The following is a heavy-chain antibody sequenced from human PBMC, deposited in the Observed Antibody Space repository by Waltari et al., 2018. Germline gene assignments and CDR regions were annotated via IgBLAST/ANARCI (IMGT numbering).Heavy chain of an antibody. Sequence: QVQLQESGPGLVKPSETLSLTCTVSGGSISSHYWSWIRQPPGKGLEWIGYIYYSGSTNYNPSLKSRVTISVDTSTNQFSLKLSSVTAADTAVYYCARVFSYGSRAFDIWGQGTMVTVSS. CDR1: GGSISSHY. CDR2: IYYSGST. V-gene: IGHV4-59*11. J-gene: IGHJ3*02. D-gene: IGHD5-18*01. CDR3: ARVFSYGSRAFDI.